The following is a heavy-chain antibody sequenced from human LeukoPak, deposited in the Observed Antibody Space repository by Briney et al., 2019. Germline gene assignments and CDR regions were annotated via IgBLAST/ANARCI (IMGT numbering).Heavy chain of an antibody. CDR3: ARDQYSYAHAAH. CDR1: GFTVSSNY. V-gene: IGHV3-66*01. CDR2: IYSGGTT. D-gene: IGHD5-18*01. J-gene: IGHJ4*02. Sequence: GGSLRLSCAASGFTVSSNYMSWVRQAPGKGLEWVSVIYSGGTTYYADSVKGRFTISRDNSKNTLHLQMNSLRAEYTAVYYCARDQYSYAHAAHWGQGTLVTVSS.